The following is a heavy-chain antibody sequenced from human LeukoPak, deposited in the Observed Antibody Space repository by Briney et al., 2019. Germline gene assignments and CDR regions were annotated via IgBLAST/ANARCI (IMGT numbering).Heavy chain of an antibody. CDR2: IYYSGST. CDR1: GGSISSGDYY. V-gene: IGHV4-30-4*08. Sequence: SETLSLTCTVSGGSISSGDYYWGWIRQHPGKGLEWIGYIYYSGSTYNNPSQKRRFTKTVETAKNPFSLKLSSVTAADTAVYYCAREGIAAAGTGFDYWGQGTLVTVSS. J-gene: IGHJ4*02. D-gene: IGHD6-13*01. CDR3: AREGIAAAGTGFDY.